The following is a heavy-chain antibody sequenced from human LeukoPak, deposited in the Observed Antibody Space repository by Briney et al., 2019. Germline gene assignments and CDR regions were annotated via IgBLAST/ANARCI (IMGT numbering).Heavy chain of an antibody. CDR1: GYTFIGYH. CDR3: ARGAVAGRRFDY. J-gene: IGHJ4*02. D-gene: IGHD6-19*01. V-gene: IGHV1-46*03. Sequence: ASVKVSCKASGYTFIGYHIHWVRQAPGQGLEWMGIINPSGGSTSYAQKFQGRVTMTRDTSTSTVYMELSSLRSEDTAVYYCARGAVAGRRFDYWGQGTLVTVSS. CDR2: INPSGGST.